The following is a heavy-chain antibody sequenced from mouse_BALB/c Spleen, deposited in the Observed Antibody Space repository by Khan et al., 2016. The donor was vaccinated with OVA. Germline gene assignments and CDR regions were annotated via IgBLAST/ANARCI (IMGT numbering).Heavy chain of an antibody. CDR1: GFSLTGYG. V-gene: IGHV2-6-7*01. Sequence: QLKESGPGLVAPSQSLSITCTVSGFSLTGYGVNWVRQPPGKGLEWLGMIWGDGSTDYNSALKSRLSISKDNSKSQVFLKMNRLQTDDTARYYCARAYYANYREAMDYWGQGTSVTVSS. CDR3: ARAYYANYREAMDY. CDR2: IWGDGST. D-gene: IGHD2-10*01. J-gene: IGHJ4*01.